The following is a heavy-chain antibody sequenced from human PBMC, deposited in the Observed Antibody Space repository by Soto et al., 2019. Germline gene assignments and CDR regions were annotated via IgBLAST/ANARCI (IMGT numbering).Heavy chain of an antibody. D-gene: IGHD2-2*01. CDR1: GGSISSYY. Sequence: PSEPLSLTCTVSGGSISSYYWSWIRQPPGKGLEWIGYIYYSGSTNYNPSLKSRVTISVDTSKNQFSLKLSSVTAADTAVYYCARVRGVPAVYGMDVWGQGTTVTVSS. CDR2: IYYSGST. CDR3: ARVRGVPAVYGMDV. J-gene: IGHJ6*02. V-gene: IGHV4-59*01.